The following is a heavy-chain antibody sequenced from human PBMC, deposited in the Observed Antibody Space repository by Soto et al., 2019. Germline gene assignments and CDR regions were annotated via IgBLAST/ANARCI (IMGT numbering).Heavy chain of an antibody. CDR2: IYYSGIT. CDR3: ARDLGYCTNGVCYTIGYFDY. CDR1: GGSIISYY. D-gene: IGHD2-8*01. V-gene: IGHV4-59*01. Sequence: ETLSLTSTVSGGSIISYYWSWIRQPPGKGLEWIGYIYYSGITNYNPSLKSRVTISVDTSKNQFSLKLSSVTAADTAVYYCARDLGYCTNGVCYTIGYFDYWGQGTLVTVSS. J-gene: IGHJ4*02.